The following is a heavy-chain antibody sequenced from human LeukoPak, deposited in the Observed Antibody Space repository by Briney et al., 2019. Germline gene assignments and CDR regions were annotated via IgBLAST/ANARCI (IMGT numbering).Heavy chain of an antibody. CDR2: TNQDGGAK. Sequence: SGGSLRLSCATSGFSFSEYYMGWVRQAPGEGLEWVAYTNQDGGAKIYVDSVKGRFTISRDNAKSSLYLEMNSLRDEDAAVYWCARWSMAFDFWGQGSRVAVSS. CDR3: ARWSMAFDF. D-gene: IGHD5-24*01. CDR1: GFSFSEYY. V-gene: IGHV3-7*04. J-gene: IGHJ4*02.